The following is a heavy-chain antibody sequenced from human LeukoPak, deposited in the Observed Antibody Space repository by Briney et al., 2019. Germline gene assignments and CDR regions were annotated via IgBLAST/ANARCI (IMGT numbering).Heavy chain of an antibody. D-gene: IGHD3-10*02. V-gene: IGHV3-21*01. J-gene: IGHJ6*04. CDR3: ARDICACSGSYWISTDGMDV. CDR2: ITYSSSYK. CDR1: GFTFTSYT. Sequence: GGSLRLSCAASGFTFTSYTMNWVRQAPGKGLEWVSAITYSSSYKYYADSVKGRLTISRDNSKDTLYLQMNSLRAEDTAVYYCARDICACSGSYWISTDGMDVWGKGTTVTVSS.